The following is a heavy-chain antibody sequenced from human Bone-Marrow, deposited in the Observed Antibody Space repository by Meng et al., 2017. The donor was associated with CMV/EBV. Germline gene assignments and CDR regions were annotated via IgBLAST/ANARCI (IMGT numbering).Heavy chain of an antibody. Sequence: GESLKISCAASGFTFSSYEMNWVRQAPGKGLVWVSRINEDGSITNYADSVKGRFTISRDNAKNTLYLQMNSLRVEDTAVYYCTRDTYGPDDSWGQGSLVTVSS. D-gene: IGHD3-10*01. CDR1: GFTFSSYE. J-gene: IGHJ4*02. V-gene: IGHV3-74*01. CDR3: TRDTYGPDDS. CDR2: INEDGSIT.